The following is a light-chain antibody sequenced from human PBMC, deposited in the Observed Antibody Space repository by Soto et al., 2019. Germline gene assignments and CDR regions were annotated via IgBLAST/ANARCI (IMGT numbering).Light chain of an antibody. J-gene: IGLJ1*01. CDR3: SSYTSSSTFYV. V-gene: IGLV2-14*01. CDR1: SSDVGGYEY. CDR2: EVS. Sequence: QSVLTQPASVSGSPGQSITISCTGTSSDVGGYEYVSWYQHHPGKAPKLMIYEVSNRPSGVSNRFSGSKSGNTASLTISGLQAEDEADYYCSSYTSSSTFYVFGTGTKVTVL.